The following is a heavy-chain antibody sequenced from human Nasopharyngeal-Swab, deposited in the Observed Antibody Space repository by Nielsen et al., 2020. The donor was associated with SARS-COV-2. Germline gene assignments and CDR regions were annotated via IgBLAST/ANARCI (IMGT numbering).Heavy chain of an antibody. CDR1: GGSISSGGYS. CDR3: ARAYSSSWYPGYYYYGMDV. V-gene: IGHV4-30-2*01. CDR2: IYHSGST. D-gene: IGHD6-13*01. J-gene: IGHJ6*02. Sequence: SETLSLTCAVSGGSISSGGYSWSWIRQPPGKGLEWIGYIYHSGSTYYNPSLKSRVTISVDRSKNQFSLKLSSVTAADTAVYYCARAYSSSWYPGYYYYGMDVWGQGTTVTVSS.